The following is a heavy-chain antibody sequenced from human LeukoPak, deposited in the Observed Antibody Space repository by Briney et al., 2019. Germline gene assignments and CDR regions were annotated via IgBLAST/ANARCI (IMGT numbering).Heavy chain of an antibody. CDR3: AASMAGFNWFDP. CDR2: ISKDGSST. V-gene: IGHV3-74*01. CDR1: ASTFSSNW. D-gene: IGHD6-19*01. J-gene: IGHJ5*02. Sequence: GRPLRLSCAASASTFSSNWMHCVRHTPGKGLVWVSRISKDGSSTNYADSVKGRFTISRDNAKNTLYLQMSRLTAEDTAVYYCAASMAGFNWFDPWGQGTLVTVSS.